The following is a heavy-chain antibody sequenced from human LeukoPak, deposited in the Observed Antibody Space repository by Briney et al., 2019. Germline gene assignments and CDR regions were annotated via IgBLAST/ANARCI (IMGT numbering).Heavy chain of an antibody. CDR1: GFTFSSYG. V-gene: IGHV3-30*02. J-gene: IGHJ4*02. CDR3: AKGPQNFRPFFDY. Sequence: PGGSLRLSCAASGFTFSSYGMHWVRQAPGKGLEWVAFIRYDGSNKYYADSVKGRFTISRDNSKNTLYLQMNSLRAEDTAVYYCAKGPQNFRPFFDYWGQGTLVTVSS. D-gene: IGHD2/OR15-2a*01. CDR2: IRYDGSNK.